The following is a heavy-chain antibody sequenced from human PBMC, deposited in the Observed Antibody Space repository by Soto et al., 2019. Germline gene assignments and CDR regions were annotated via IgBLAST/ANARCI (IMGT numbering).Heavy chain of an antibody. Sequence: PAGSLRLSCAASGFTFSSYSMNWVRQAPGKGLEWVSYISSSSSTIYYADSVKGRFTISRDNAKNSLYLQMNSLRDEDTAVYYCARDRTYYYGSGSYYNTSFDIWGQGTMVTVSS. D-gene: IGHD3-10*01. J-gene: IGHJ3*02. CDR3: ARDRTYYYGSGSYYNTSFDI. CDR2: ISSSSSTI. CDR1: GFTFSSYS. V-gene: IGHV3-48*02.